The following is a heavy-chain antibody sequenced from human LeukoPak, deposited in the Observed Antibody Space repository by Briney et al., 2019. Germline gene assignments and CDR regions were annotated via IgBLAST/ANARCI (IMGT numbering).Heavy chain of an antibody. V-gene: IGHV1-69*13. D-gene: IGHD2-21*02. Sequence: ASVKVSCKASGGTFSSYAISWVRQAPGQGLEWMGGIIPIFGTANYAQKFQGRVTITADESTSTAYMELSSLRSEDTAVYYCARGVINGSGDCYFDYWGQGTLVTVSS. CDR1: GGTFSSYA. CDR2: IIPIFGTA. CDR3: ARGVINGSGDCYFDY. J-gene: IGHJ4*02.